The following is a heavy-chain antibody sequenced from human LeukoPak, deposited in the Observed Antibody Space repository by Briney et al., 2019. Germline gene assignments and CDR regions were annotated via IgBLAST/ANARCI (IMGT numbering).Heavy chain of an antibody. CDR3: AKDRNTMIVVDPYDAFDI. CDR1: GFTFSSYG. V-gene: IGHV3-23*01. D-gene: IGHD3-22*01. Sequence: PGGSLRLSCAASGFTFSSYGMSWVRQAPGKGLEWVSAISGSGGSTYYADSVKGRFTISRDNSKNTLYLQMNSLRAEDTAVYYCAKDRNTMIVVDPYDAFDIWGQGTMATVSS. J-gene: IGHJ3*02. CDR2: ISGSGGST.